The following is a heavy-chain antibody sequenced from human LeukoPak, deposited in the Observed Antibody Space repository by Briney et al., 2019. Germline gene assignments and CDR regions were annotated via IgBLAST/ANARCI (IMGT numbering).Heavy chain of an antibody. J-gene: IGHJ4*02. CDR1: DGSISSSSYY. CDR2: ISYSGST. V-gene: IGHV4-39*07. Sequence: SETLSLTCTVSDGSISSSSYYWGWIRQPPGKGLEWIGSISYSGSTYYSPSLKSRVTISVDTSKNQFSLKLTSVTAADTAVYYCASDTYDSSGYYDYWGQGTLVTVSS. D-gene: IGHD3-22*01. CDR3: ASDTYDSSGYYDY.